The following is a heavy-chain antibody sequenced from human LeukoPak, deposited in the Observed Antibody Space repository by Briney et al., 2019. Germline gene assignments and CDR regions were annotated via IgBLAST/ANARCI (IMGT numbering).Heavy chain of an antibody. Sequence: KPSETLSLTCSVSGGSISNYYWSWVRQPPGKALEWIGYIYYSGTTNYNPSLKSRVTISVDTSKNQFSLKLSSVTAADTAVYYCARVPADIWRQGTMVTVSS. CDR1: GGSISNYY. D-gene: IGHD2-2*01. V-gene: IGHV4-59*12. J-gene: IGHJ3*02. CDR2: IYYSGTT. CDR3: ARVPADI.